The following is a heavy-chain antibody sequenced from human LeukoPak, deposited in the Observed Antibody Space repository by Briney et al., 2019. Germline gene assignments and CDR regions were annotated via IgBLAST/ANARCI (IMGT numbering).Heavy chain of an antibody. CDR2: ISDNEGST. J-gene: IGHJ4*02. CDR1: GFTFNYYA. D-gene: IGHD5-18*01. Sequence: GGSLRLSCAASGFTFNYYAMSWVRQAPGKGLEWVSGISDNEGSTYYRDSVKGRFTISRDNTKNTVYLQLNNPRADDTAVYFCARHDSFIPYWGQGTLVIVSS. V-gene: IGHV3-23*01. CDR3: ARHDSFIPY.